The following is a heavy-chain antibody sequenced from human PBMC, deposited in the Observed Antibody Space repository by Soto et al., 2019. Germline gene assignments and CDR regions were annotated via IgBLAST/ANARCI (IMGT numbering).Heavy chain of an antibody. J-gene: IGHJ4*02. CDR2: IISNSDGGTA. CDR3: TTDEGDSRSFYNFDY. Sequence: EVQLVESGGGLGEPGGSLRLSCEASGFTFKNAWMSWLRKAPGRRMEWVGRIISNSDGGTAEYAAPVNGRFTISRDDSNNTLYLQMNSLKTEDTAVYYCTTDEGDSRSFYNFDYWGQGALVTVSS. V-gene: IGHV3-15*07. CDR1: GFTFKNAW. D-gene: IGHD3-22*01.